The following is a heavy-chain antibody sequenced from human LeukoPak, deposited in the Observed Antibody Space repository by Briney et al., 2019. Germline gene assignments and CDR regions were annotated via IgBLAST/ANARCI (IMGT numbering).Heavy chain of an antibody. CDR3: AKDRTRYYYDSSGYYYVGLL. CDR2: ISSSGSSI. CDR1: GFTFSSYE. J-gene: IGHJ4*02. D-gene: IGHD3-22*01. V-gene: IGHV3-48*03. Sequence: PGGSLRLSCVVSGFTFSSYEMNWVRQAPGKGLEWLSHISSSGSSIQYADSVKGRFTISRDNAKNSLYLQMNSLRAEDTAVYYCAKDRTRYYYDSSGYYYVGLLWGQGTLVTVSS.